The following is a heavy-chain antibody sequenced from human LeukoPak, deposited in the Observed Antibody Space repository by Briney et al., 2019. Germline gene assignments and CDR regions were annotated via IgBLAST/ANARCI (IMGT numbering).Heavy chain of an antibody. CDR1: GDSFSGYF. J-gene: IGHJ3*02. CDR2: IDDRGNV. CDR3: ARKWVHNTLDI. D-gene: IGHD1-26*01. V-gene: IGHV4-34*01. Sequence: EPSETLSLTCAVYGDSFSGYFWSWIRQSPGKGLEWFGEIDDRGNVFYNPSLKRRVTISADTSKNQFSLKVTSVTAADTAVYYCARKWVHNTLDIWGQGTMVTVSS.